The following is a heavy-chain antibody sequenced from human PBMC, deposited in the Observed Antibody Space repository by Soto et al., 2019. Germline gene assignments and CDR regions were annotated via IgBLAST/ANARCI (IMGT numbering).Heavy chain of an antibody. Sequence: HPGGSLRLSCAASGFTFSSYGMHWVRQAPGKGLGWVAVIWYDGSNKYYADSVKGRFTISRDNSKNTLYLQMNSLRAEDTAAYYCAREDCSGGSCEPYYYYYGMDVWGQGTTVTVSS. V-gene: IGHV3-33*01. D-gene: IGHD2-15*01. CDR2: IWYDGSNK. J-gene: IGHJ6*02. CDR3: AREDCSGGSCEPYYYYYGMDV. CDR1: GFTFSSYG.